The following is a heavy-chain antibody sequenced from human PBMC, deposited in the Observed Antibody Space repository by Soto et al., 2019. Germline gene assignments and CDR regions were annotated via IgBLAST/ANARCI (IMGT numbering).Heavy chain of an antibody. CDR1: GFTFNSYA. V-gene: IGHV3-23*01. J-gene: IGHJ4*02. CDR3: PKSDSWALSWPQSHLAC. D-gene: IGHD6-13*01. Sequence: EVQLLESGGALIQPGGSLRLSCAASGFTFNSYAMSWVRQAPGKGLEWVSGISGSGGNIYYADSVKGRFTISRDKSKSTMYLQMHSLRAEDMAVYYWPKSDSWALSWPQSHLACWGQRTLVPVSS. CDR2: ISGSGGNI.